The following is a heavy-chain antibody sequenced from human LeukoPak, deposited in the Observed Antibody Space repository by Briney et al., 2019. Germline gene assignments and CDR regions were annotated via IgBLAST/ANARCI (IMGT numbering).Heavy chain of an antibody. D-gene: IGHD3-22*01. J-gene: IGHJ4*02. CDR2: ISYSGST. CDR3: AREISSKTYYYDSSGYYRF. Sequence: SETLSLTCTVSGGSINSYFWSWIRQPPGKGLEWIGYISYSGSTNYNPSLKSRVTISLDTSKNQFSLKLDSVTAADTAVYYCAREISSKTYYYDSSGYYRFWGQGTLVTVSS. CDR1: GGSINSYF. V-gene: IGHV4-59*01.